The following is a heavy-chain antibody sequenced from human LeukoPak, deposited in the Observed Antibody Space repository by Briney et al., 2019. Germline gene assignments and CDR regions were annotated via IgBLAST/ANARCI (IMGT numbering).Heavy chain of an antibody. CDR2: IKEDGSEK. J-gene: IGHJ4*02. V-gene: IGHV3-7*04. CDR3: SGGSRFVDY. D-gene: IGHD3-10*01. CDR1: GFIFSNYW. Sequence: GGSLRLSCAASGFIFSNYWMTWVRQAPGKGLEWVANIKEDGSEKYYVDSVKGRFTISRDNAKNSLFLQMNSLRVEDTAVYYCSGGSRFVDYWGQGTLVTVSS.